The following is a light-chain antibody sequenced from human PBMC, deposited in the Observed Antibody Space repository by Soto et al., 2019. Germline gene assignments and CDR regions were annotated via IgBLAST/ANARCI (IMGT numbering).Light chain of an antibody. CDR2: KAS. V-gene: IGKV1-5*03. Sequence: DSQMTQYPSTLSASIGDRVTITCRAGQSISSWLAWYQQKPGKAPKLLISKASTLQRGVPPRFSGSGSGTEFALTISSLQPDDFATYYCQKYESYPMTFGGGTKVEIK. CDR3: QKYESYPMT. CDR1: QSISSW. J-gene: IGKJ4*01.